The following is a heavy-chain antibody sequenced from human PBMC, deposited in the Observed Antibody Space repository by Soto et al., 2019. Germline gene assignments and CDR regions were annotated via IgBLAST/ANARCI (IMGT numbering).Heavy chain of an antibody. D-gene: IGHD5-12*01. Sequence: SETLSLTCAVYCGSFSRYHWSWIRQPPGKGLEWIGEMNDKGNINYNPSLKSPVTISLDTSKNQFSLKLTSVTAADTAVYYCARGGRRYSAYDYGYWGQGTPVTVSS. CDR1: CGSFSRYH. V-gene: IGHV4-34*01. CDR3: ARGGRRYSAYDYGY. J-gene: IGHJ4*02. CDR2: MNDKGNI.